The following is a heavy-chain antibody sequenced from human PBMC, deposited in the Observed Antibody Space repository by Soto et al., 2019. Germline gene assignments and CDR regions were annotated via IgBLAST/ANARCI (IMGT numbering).Heavy chain of an antibody. D-gene: IGHD5-18*01. CDR3: AREGTDGYSYGYYYYYGMDV. CDR2: IWYDGSNK. J-gene: IGHJ6*02. CDR1: GFTFSSYG. Sequence: GGSLRLSCAASGFTFSSYGMHWVRQAPGKGLEWVAVIWYDGSNKYYADSVKGRFTISRDNSKNTLYLQMNSLRAEDTAVYYCAREGTDGYSYGYYYYYGMDVWGQGTTVTVSS. V-gene: IGHV3-33*01.